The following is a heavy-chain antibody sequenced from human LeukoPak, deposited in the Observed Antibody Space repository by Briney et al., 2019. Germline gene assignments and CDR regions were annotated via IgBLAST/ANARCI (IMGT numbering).Heavy chain of an antibody. CDR2: IYTSVST. J-gene: IGHJ5*02. D-gene: IGHD2-21*02. Sequence: SETLSLTCTVSGGSLSSYYWSWVRQPAGKGLEWIGRIYTSVSTNYNPSLKSRITMSVDTSRNQFSLKLSSVTAADTAVYYCARLRNLGGSYCGGDCKGSNWFDPWGQGTLVTVSS. CDR1: GGSLSSYY. CDR3: ARLRNLGGSYCGGDCKGSNWFDP. V-gene: IGHV4-4*07.